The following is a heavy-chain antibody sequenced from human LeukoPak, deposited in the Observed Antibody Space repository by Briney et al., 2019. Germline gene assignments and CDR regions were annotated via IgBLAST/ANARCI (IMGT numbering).Heavy chain of an antibody. CDR3: ARDARYYYDSSGYYEV. CDR1: GGTFSSYA. CDR2: IIPIFGTA. Sequence: ASVKVSCKASGGTFSSYAISWVRQAPGQGLEWMRGIIPIFGTANYAQKFQGRVTITTDESTSTAYMELSSLRSEGTAVYYCARDARYYYDSSGYYEVWGQGTLVTVSS. D-gene: IGHD3-22*01. V-gene: IGHV1-69*05. J-gene: IGHJ4*02.